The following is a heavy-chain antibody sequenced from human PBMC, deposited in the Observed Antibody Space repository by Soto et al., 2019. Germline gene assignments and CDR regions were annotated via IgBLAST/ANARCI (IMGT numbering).Heavy chain of an antibody. D-gene: IGHD6-25*01. V-gene: IGHV4-31*03. CDR3: ARGIGYSDSSLYFDY. CDR2: VSYSGTT. J-gene: IGHJ4*02. Sequence: SETLSLTCRVTGYSSSGGGYYWNWIRQLPGKGLEWIGYVSYSGTTYYNPSLMSRLTISADTSKTQFSLNLRSVTAADTAMYYCARGIGYSDSSLYFDYWGRGTLVTVSS. CDR1: GYSSSGGGYY.